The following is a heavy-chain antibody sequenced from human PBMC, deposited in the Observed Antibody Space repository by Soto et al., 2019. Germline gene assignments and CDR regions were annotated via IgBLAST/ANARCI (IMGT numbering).Heavy chain of an antibody. CDR1: GGSFSGYF. V-gene: IGHV4-34*01. CDR2: INHSGST. D-gene: IGHD3-22*01. Sequence: QVQLQQWGAGLLKPSETLSLTCAVYGGSFSGYFWSWIRQPPGKGLEWIGEINHSGSTNYNPSLKSRVTISVDTSKNQFSLNLRSVTAADTAVYYCARGITMIVPDKYYLDSWGQGNLVTVSS. J-gene: IGHJ4*02. CDR3: ARGITMIVPDKYYLDS.